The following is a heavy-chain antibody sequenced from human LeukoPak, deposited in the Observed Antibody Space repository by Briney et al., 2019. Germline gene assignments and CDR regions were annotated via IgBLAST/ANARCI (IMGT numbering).Heavy chain of an antibody. Sequence: SETLTLTCTVSGGSISSYYWPWIRQPPGKGLEWIGYIYYRGNTNYNPSLKSGVTISVATSKSQFSLKLSSVTAADTAVYYCARHPPRASSPPDYWGQGTLVTVSS. J-gene: IGHJ4*02. CDR2: IYYRGNT. CDR1: GGSISSYY. V-gene: IGHV4-59*08. CDR3: ARHPPRASSPPDY. D-gene: IGHD4/OR15-4a*01.